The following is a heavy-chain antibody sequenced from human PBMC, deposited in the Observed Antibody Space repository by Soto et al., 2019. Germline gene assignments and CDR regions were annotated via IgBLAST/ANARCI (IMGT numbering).Heavy chain of an antibody. Sequence: QFTLRESGPTLGQPTQPLTLICTFSGFSLSPNGVGVGWIRQPPGKAMEWLALIYWDAGKHYCPAMKNRLTVTKVSSKKQIVLTMTNMAPVDSARYYCANTKTWVDYFDYWGQGALVTISS. D-gene: IGHD1-26*01. J-gene: IGHJ4*02. V-gene: IGHV2-5*02. CDR1: GFSLSPNGVG. CDR2: IYWDAGK. CDR3: ANTKTWVDYFDY.